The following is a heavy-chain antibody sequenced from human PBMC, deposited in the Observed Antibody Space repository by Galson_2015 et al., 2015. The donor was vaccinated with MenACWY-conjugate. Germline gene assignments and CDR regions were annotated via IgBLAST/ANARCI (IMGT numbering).Heavy chain of an antibody. Sequence: CAVSGFTFRQYAMSWVRQAPGTGLEWVAIISDSGAVTHYIDSVRGRFTISRDNSKNTLYLQMSRLRAEDTALYYCAKDVYMDVWGKGTTVSVSS. J-gene: IGHJ6*03. V-gene: IGHV3-23*01. CDR1: GFTFRQYA. CDR2: ISDSGAVT. CDR3: AKDVYMDV.